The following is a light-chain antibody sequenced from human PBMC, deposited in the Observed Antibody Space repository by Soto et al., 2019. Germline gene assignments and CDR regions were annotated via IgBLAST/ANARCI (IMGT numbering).Light chain of an antibody. Sequence: QSVVTQPPSASGTPGQRVTISCSGSSSNIRSNAVNWYQQVAGAAPKLLIYSNNYRPSGVPDRFSGSKSGASASLAISGLQSEDEADYYCAAWDDSLNGPVFGGGTKLTVL. CDR1: SSNIRSNA. CDR3: AAWDDSLNGPV. CDR2: SNN. V-gene: IGLV1-44*01. J-gene: IGLJ2*01.